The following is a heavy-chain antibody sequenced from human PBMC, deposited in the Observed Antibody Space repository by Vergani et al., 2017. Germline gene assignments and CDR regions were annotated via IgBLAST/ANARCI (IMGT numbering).Heavy chain of an antibody. CDR3: ARDYWKGGYCSSTSCSLDY. CDR1: GGTFSSYT. D-gene: IGHD2-2*01. CDR2: IIPILGIA. Sequence: QVQLVQSGAEVKKPGSSVKVSCKASGGTFSSYTISWVRQAPGQGLEWMGRIIPILGIANYAQKFQGRVTITADESTSTAYMELSSLRSEDTAVYYCARDYWKGGYCSSTSCSLDYWGQGTLVTVSS. V-gene: IGHV1-69*08. J-gene: IGHJ4*02.